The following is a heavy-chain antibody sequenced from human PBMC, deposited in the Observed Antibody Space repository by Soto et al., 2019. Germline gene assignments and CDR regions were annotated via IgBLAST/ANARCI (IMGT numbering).Heavy chain of an antibody. CDR1: GFSLSNARMG. CDR3: ARIDTGPSGSGSCDY. CDR2: IFSNDEK. V-gene: IGHV2-26*01. D-gene: IGHD3-10*01. Sequence: QVTLKESGPVLVKPTETLTLTCTVSGFSLSNARMGVSWIRQPPGKALEWLAHIFSNDEKSYSTSLKSRLTIPRDTSKSQRIRTITNMDPMDTATYSCARIDTGPSGSGSCDYWGQRTLVTVSS. J-gene: IGHJ4*02.